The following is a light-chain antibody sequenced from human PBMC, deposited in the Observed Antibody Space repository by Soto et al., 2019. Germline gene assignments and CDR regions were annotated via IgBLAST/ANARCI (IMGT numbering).Light chain of an antibody. CDR1: SSNIGAGYD. J-gene: IGLJ1*01. V-gene: IGLV1-40*01. CDR3: QSYDSSLSAYV. CDR2: SSY. Sequence: QSVLTQPPSVSGAPGQRVTISCTGSSSNIGAGYDVHWFQQFPGTAPKLLIYSSYNRPSGVPDRFSGSKSGTSASLAITGLQAEDEAVFYCQSYDSSLSAYVFGTGTKLTVL.